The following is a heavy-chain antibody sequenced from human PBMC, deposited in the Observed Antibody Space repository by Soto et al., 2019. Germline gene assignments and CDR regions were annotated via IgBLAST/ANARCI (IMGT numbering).Heavy chain of an antibody. D-gene: IGHD6-19*01. Sequence: EVQLLESGGGLVQPGGSVRLSCAASGFPFSSYAMSWVRQAPGKGLEWVSAISGNGAETSYAASVRGRFTISRDNSRDTLYLQMNCLRADDTAVHYCGKERRGSGWFVCSYWGQGILGTVSS. CDR2: ISGNGAET. J-gene: IGHJ4*02. CDR1: GFPFSSYA. CDR3: GKERRGSGWFVCSY. V-gene: IGHV3-23*01.